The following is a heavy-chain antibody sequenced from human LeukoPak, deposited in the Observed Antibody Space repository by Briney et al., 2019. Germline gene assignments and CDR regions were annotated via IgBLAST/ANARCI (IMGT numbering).Heavy chain of an antibody. CDR1: GGTFSSYA. V-gene: IGHV1-69*06. D-gene: IGHD4-11*01. J-gene: IGHJ4*02. CDR2: IIPIFGTA. CDR3: ARDLGDYSFDY. Sequence: ASVKVSCKASGGTFSSYAISWVRQAPGQGLEWMGWIIPIFGTANYAQKFQGRVTITADKSTSTAYMELSSLGSEDTAVYYCARDLGDYSFDYWGQGTMVTVSS.